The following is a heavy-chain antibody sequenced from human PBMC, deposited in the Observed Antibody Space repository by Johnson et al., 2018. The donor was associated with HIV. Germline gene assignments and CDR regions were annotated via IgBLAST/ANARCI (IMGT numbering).Heavy chain of an antibody. CDR2: INWNGGRT. D-gene: IGHD6-19*01. CDR3: ARAGGAVRVNGFDM. V-gene: IGHV3-20*04. CDR1: GFTFDDFG. J-gene: IGHJ3*02. Sequence: EVQLVESGGGVVQPGTSLRLSCAASGFTFDDFGMGWVRQAPGKGLEWVSGINWNGGRTGYADSVKGRFTISRDNAKNSLYLQMNSLRGEDTALYYCARAGGAVRVNGFDMWGQGTMVTVSS.